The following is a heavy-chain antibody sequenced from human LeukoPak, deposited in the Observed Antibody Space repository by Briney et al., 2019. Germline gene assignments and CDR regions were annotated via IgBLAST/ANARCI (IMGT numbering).Heavy chain of an antibody. J-gene: IGHJ4*02. CDR3: ARLRRVDY. CDR2: ISSTGSTI. Sequence: GGSLRLSCAASGXTFSSYTMNWVRQAPGKGLEWVSSISSTGSTIYYADSVKGRFTISRDNAKNSLYLQMNSLRDEDTAVYYCARLRRVDYWGRGTLVTVSS. D-gene: IGHD6-6*01. CDR1: GXTFSSYT. V-gene: IGHV3-48*02.